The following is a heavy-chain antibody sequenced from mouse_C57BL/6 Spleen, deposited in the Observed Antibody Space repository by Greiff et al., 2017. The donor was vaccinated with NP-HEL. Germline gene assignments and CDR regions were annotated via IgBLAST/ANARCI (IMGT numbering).Heavy chain of an antibody. J-gene: IGHJ3*01. V-gene: IGHV1-22*01. CDR1: GYTFTDYN. D-gene: IGHD1-1*01. CDR2: INPNNGGT. CDR3: ARELGGSSSWFGY. Sequence: EVQLQQSGPELVKPGASVKMSCKASGYTFTDYNMHWVKQSHGKSLEWIGDINPNNGGTSYNQKFKGKATLTVNKSSSTAYMELRSLTSEDSAVYYCARELGGSSSWFGYWGQGTPVTVSA.